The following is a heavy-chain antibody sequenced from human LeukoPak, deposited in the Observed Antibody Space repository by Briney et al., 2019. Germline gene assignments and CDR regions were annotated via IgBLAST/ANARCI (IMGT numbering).Heavy chain of an antibody. V-gene: IGHV4-61*02. CDR1: GGSISSGSYY. D-gene: IGHD4-17*01. CDR2: IYTSGST. Sequence: SETLSLTCTVSGGSISSGSYYWSWIRQPAGKGLEWIGRIYTSGSTNYNPSLKSRVTISVDTSKNQFSLKLNSVTAADTAVYYCARDFDGDHDQDAFDMWGQGTLVTVSS. J-gene: IGHJ3*02. CDR3: ARDFDGDHDQDAFDM.